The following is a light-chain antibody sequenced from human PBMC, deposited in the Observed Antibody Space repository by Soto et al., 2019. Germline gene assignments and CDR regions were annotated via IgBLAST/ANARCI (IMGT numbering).Light chain of an antibody. CDR1: QIVSSTY. Sequence: EIVLTQSPGTLSLSPGERATLSCRASQIVSSTYLAWYQQKPGQAPRLLIYGTSSRPTGIPDRFSGSGSGTDFTLTISRLEPEDFAVYYCQQYGDSPPEYPFGQGTKLEF. CDR3: QQYGDSPPEYP. V-gene: IGKV3-20*01. J-gene: IGKJ2*01. CDR2: GTS.